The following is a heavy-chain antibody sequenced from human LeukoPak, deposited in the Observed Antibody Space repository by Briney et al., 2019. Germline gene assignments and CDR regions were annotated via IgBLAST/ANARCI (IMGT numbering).Heavy chain of an antibody. J-gene: IGHJ3*02. Sequence: SETLSLTCAVYGGSFSGYYWSWIRQPPGKGLEWIGEINHSGSTNYNPSLKSRVTISVDTSKNQFSLKLSSVTAADTAVYYCARGSGSYNRAFDIRGQGTMVTVSS. CDR3: ARGSGSYNRAFDI. CDR1: GGSFSGYY. CDR2: INHSGST. V-gene: IGHV4-34*01. D-gene: IGHD1-26*01.